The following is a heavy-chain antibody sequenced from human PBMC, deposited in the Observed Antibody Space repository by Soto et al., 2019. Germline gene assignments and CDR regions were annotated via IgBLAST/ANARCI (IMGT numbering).Heavy chain of an antibody. V-gene: IGHV3-74*01. CDR2: IDTDGSTT. CDR1: GFSFSDYW. J-gene: IGHJ4*02. Sequence: EVQLVESGGGLVQPGGSLRLSCAASGFSFSDYWMHWVRQAPGKGLVWVSCIDTDGSTTTYADSVKGRFTISRDNVKNPVYLQMDSLRAGDTALYYCSRGGGFSGNYLGGQGTLVTVSS. CDR3: SRGGGFSGNYL. D-gene: IGHD1-26*01.